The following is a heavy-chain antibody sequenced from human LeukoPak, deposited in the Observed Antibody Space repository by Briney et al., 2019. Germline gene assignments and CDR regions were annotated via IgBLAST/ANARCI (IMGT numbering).Heavy chain of an antibody. CDR1: GGSISSYY. CDR3: ARGRSNRITMIVVGTGDWFDP. CDR2: IYYSGST. D-gene: IGHD3-22*01. J-gene: IGHJ5*02. V-gene: IGHV4-59*08. Sequence: SETLSLTCTVSGGSISSYYWSWIRQPPGKGLEWIGYIYYSGSTNYNPSLKSRVTISVDTSKNQFSLKLSSVTAADTAVYYCARGRSNRITMIVVGTGDWFDPWGQGTLVTVSS.